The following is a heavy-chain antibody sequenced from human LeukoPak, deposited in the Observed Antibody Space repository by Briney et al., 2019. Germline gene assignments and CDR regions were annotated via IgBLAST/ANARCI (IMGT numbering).Heavy chain of an antibody. V-gene: IGHV3-15*01. Sequence: GGSLRLSCAASGFTFSNAWMSWVRQAPGKGLGWVGRIKSKTGGGTTDYAAPVKGGFTISSDDSKNTLYLQMNSLKTEDTAVYYCTTMPGIAAAARPWGQGTLVTVSS. CDR3: TTMPGIAAAARP. CDR2: IKSKTGGGTT. CDR1: GFTFSNAW. D-gene: IGHD6-13*01. J-gene: IGHJ4*02.